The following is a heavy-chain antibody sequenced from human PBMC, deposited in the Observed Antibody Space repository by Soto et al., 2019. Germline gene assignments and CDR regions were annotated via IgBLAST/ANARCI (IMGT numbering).Heavy chain of an antibody. J-gene: IGHJ4*02. CDR2: TYHRGST. Sequence: PSETLSLTCSVSGVSISSYFWSWIRQAPGRGLEWIGYTYHRGSTNYSPSLKSRVAISLDTSGNQFSLKVNSVTAADTAVYYCARIGGYHGPLDYWGQGTPVTVSS. CDR3: ARIGGYHGPLDY. V-gene: IGHV4-59*01. CDR1: GVSISSYF. D-gene: IGHD6-25*01.